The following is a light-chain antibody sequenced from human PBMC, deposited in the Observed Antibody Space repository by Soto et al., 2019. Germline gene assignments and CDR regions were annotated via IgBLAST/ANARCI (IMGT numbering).Light chain of an antibody. CDR2: EVS. Sequence: QSVLTQPPSVSGAPGQRVTISCTGSSSNIGSGYNVHWYQQHPGKAPKLMIYEVSNRPSGVSNRFSGSKSGNTASLTISGLQAEDEADYYCCSYTSSSTLGVFGTGTKVTVL. V-gene: IGLV2-14*01. CDR1: SSNIGSGYN. J-gene: IGLJ1*01. CDR3: CSYTSSSTLGV.